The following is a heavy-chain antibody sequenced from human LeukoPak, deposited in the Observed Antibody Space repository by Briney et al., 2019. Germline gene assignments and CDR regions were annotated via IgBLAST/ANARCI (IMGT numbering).Heavy chain of an antibody. CDR2: IYTGENT. CDR1: GASVISTNYY. CDR3: ARLRDTGSLQFYYYFDS. Sequence: SETLSLTCTVSGASVISTNYYWGWIRQPPGKGLEWIGNIYTGENTYYNPSLKSRVTISVDTSKNHLSLTLASVTAADTAVYYCARLRDTGSLQFYYYFDSWGLGTLVTVSS. J-gene: IGHJ4*02. V-gene: IGHV4-39*02. D-gene: IGHD2-8*02.